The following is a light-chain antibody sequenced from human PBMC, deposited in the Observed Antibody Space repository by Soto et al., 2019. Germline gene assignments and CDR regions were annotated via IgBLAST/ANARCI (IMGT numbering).Light chain of an antibody. CDR2: GAS. J-gene: IGKJ1*01. CDR1: QSVRSSY. Sequence: EIVLTQSPGTLSLSPGERATLSCRASQSVRSSYLAWYQQKPGQAPRLLIYGASSRATGIPDMFSGSGSGTNFTLTISRLEPEEFAVHYCQQYGSTPQTFGQGTKVEIK. CDR3: QQYGSTPQT. V-gene: IGKV3-20*01.